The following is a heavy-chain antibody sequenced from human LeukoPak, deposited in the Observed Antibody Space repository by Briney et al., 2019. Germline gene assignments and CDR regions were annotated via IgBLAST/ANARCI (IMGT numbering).Heavy chain of an antibody. V-gene: IGHV3-21*01. Sequence: GGSLRLSCAASGFTFSSYGMNWVRQALGQGPELVSSISYGSGYIYYADSVKGRFTISRDNAKNSLYLQINSLRAEDTAVYYCARDPGYPYNWGQGTLVTVSS. CDR3: ARDPGYPYN. D-gene: IGHD6-13*01. J-gene: IGHJ4*02. CDR1: GFTFSSYG. CDR2: ISYGSGYI.